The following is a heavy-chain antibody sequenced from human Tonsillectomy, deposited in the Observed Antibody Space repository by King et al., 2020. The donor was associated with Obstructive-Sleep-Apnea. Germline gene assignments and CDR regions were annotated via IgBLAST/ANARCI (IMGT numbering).Heavy chain of an antibody. J-gene: IGHJ5*02. CDR1: GGSFSGYY. CDR3: ARGRYYCGSKGNWFDP. Sequence: VQLQQWGAGLLKPSETLSLTCAVYGGSFSGYYWSWIRQPPGKGLEWIGEINHSGSTNYNPSLKSRVTISVDTSKNQFSLKLSSVTAADTAVYYCARGRYYCGSKGNWFDPWGQGTLVTVSS. D-gene: IGHD3-10*01. CDR2: INHSGST. V-gene: IGHV4-34*01.